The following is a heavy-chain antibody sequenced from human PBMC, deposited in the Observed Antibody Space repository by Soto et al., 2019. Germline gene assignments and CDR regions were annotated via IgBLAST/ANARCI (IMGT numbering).Heavy chain of an antibody. D-gene: IGHD3-10*01. V-gene: IGHV1-69*13. CDR2: IIPIFGTA. Sequence: GASVKVSCKASGGTFSSYAISWVRQAPGQGLEWMGGIIPIFGTANYAQKFQGRVTITADESTSTAYMELSSLRSEDTAVYYCARDWEYYGSGSYVAARYGMDVWGQGTTVTVSS. J-gene: IGHJ6*02. CDR3: ARDWEYYGSGSYVAARYGMDV. CDR1: GGTFSSYA.